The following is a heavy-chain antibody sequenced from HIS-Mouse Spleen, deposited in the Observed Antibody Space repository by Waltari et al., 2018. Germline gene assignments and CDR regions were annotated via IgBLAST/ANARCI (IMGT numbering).Heavy chain of an antibody. CDR2: TYYRSKWYN. V-gene: IGHV6-1*01. D-gene: IGHD7-27*01. J-gene: IGHJ3*02. CDR3: ARVTGDDAFDI. CDR1: GDSVSSHTAA. Sequence: QVQLQQSGPGLVKPSQTLSLPFAISGDSVSSHTAAWNWTRQSPSRGLEWLGRTYYRSKWYNDYAVSVKSRITINPDTSKNQFSLQLNSVTPEDTAVYYCARVTGDDAFDIWGQGTMVTVSS.